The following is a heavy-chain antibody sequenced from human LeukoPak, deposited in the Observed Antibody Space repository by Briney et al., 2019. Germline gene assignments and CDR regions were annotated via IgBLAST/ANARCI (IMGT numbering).Heavy chain of an antibody. Sequence: ASVKVSCKASGYTFTGYYMHWVRQAPGQGLEWMGWINPNSGGTNYAQKFQGRVTMTRDTSISTAYMELSGLTSDDTAVYYCARKGETYSSNWYDWFDPWGQGTLVTVSS. V-gene: IGHV1-2*02. D-gene: IGHD6-13*01. CDR2: INPNSGGT. CDR1: GYTFTGYY. J-gene: IGHJ5*02. CDR3: ARKGETYSSNWYDWFDP.